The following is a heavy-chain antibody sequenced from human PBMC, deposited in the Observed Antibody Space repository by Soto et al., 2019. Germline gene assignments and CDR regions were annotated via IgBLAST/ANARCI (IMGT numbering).Heavy chain of an antibody. CDR1: GGSISSHY. J-gene: IGHJ4*02. CDR2: IDYSGST. Sequence: SETLSLTCTVSGGSISSHYWSWIRQSPGKGMEWIGNIDYSGSTNYNPSLKSRVTISVDTSKKQFSLKLRSVTGADTAVYYCASMRNYGYWYFDYWGQGTLVTVSS. CDR3: ASMRNYGYWYFDY. V-gene: IGHV4-59*11. D-gene: IGHD3-10*01.